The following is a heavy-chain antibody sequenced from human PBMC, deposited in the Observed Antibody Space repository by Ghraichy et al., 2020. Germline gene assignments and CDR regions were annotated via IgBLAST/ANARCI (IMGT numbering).Heavy chain of an antibody. Sequence: LSLTCAASGFTFSSYAMSWVRQAPGKGLEWVSAISGSGGSTYYADSVKGRFTISRDNSKNTLYLQMNSLRAEDTAVYYCASYTFGVAIRGGMDVWGQGTTVTVSS. D-gene: IGHD3-3*01. CDR1: GFTFSSYA. V-gene: IGHV3-23*01. CDR3: ASYTFGVAIRGGMDV. CDR2: ISGSGGST. J-gene: IGHJ6*02.